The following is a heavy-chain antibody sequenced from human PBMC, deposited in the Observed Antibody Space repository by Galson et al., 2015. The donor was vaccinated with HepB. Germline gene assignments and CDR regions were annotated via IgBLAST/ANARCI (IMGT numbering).Heavy chain of an antibody. CDR1: GFTFSSYA. CDR3: AKASTGYSSSWYNWFDS. Sequence: SLRLSCAASGFTFSSYAMSWVRQAPGKGLEWVSAISGSGGSTYYADSVKGRFTISRDNSKNTLYLQMNSLRAEDTAVYYCAKASTGYSSSWYNWFDSWGQGTLVTVSS. V-gene: IGHV3-23*01. CDR2: ISGSGGST. J-gene: IGHJ5*01. D-gene: IGHD6-13*01.